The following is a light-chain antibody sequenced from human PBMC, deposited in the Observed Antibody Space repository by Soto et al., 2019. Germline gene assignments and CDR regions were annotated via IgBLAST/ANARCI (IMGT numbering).Light chain of an antibody. J-gene: IGKJ3*01. CDR1: QGISNY. CDR3: QKYTRAPIT. CDR2: AAS. Sequence: DIQMTQSPSSLSASVGDRVTITCRVSQGISNYLAWYQQKPGKVPKLLIYAASTLQSGVPSRFSGSGSGTEFSHTLRSLQPEDVATYYCQKYTRAPITFGPGTKVDIK. V-gene: IGKV1-27*01.